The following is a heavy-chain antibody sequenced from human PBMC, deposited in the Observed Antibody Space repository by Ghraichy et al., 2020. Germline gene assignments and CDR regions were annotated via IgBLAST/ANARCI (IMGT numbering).Heavy chain of an antibody. CDR2: IYYSGST. D-gene: IGHD3-22*01. CDR1: GGSISSYY. V-gene: IGHV4-59*08. CDR3: ARSQSPYYYDSSGYYDY. Sequence: GSLRLTCTVSGGSISSYYWSWIRQPPGKGLEWIGYIYYSGSTNYNPSLKSRVTISVDTSKNQFSLKLSSVTAADTAVYYCARSQSPYYYDSSGYYDYWGQGTLVTVSS. J-gene: IGHJ4*02.